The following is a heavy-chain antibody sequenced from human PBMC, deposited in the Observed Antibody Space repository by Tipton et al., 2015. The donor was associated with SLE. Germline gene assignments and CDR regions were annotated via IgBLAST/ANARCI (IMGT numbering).Heavy chain of an antibody. D-gene: IGHD3-22*01. J-gene: IGHJ4*02. V-gene: IGHV3-53*01. CDR2: IYSGGST. CDR1: GFTVSSNY. Sequence: GSLRLSCAASGFTVSSNYMSWVRQAPGKGLEWVSVIYSGGSTYYADSVKGRFTISRDNSKNTLYLQMNSLRADDTAVYYCAKDLTLIIASLWDYWGQGTLVTVSS. CDR3: AKDLTLIIASLWDY.